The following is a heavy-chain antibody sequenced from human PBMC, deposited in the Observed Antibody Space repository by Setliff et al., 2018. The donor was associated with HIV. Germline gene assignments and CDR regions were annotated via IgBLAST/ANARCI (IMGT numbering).Heavy chain of an antibody. Sequence: GGSLRLSCVASGFTFSSYAMNWVRQAPGKGLEWVSIISGSSGSTNYADSVKGRFTISRDNSKNMLYLQMNSLRAEDTAVYYCAKGQDGLRYNWFDPWGHGTLVTVSS. V-gene: IGHV3-23*01. CDR1: GFTFSSYA. CDR2: ISGSSGST. CDR3: AKGQDGLRYNWFDP. J-gene: IGHJ5*02.